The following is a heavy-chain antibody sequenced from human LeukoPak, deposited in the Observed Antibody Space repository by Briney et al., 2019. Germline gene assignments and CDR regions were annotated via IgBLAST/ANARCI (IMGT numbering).Heavy chain of an antibody. CDR2: NYTSGSG. V-gene: IGHV4-4*07. CDR3: ARDRGYSYGYWYFDL. D-gene: IGHD5-18*01. Sequence: SETLSLTCTVSGASISIYYWSWIRQPAGKGLKWIGRNYTSGSGNYSPSLKSRVTMSVDTSKNQFSLKLSSVTAADTAVYYCARDRGYSYGYWYFDLWGRGTLVTVSS. CDR1: GASISIYY. J-gene: IGHJ2*01.